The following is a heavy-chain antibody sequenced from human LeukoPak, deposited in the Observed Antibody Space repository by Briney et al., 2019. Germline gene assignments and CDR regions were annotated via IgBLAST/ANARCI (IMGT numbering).Heavy chain of an antibody. V-gene: IGHV3-23*01. J-gene: IGHJ4*02. Sequence: GASLRLSCAASGFTFSSYATSWVRQAPGKGLEWVSAISGSGGSTYYADSVKGRFTISRDNSKNTLYLQMNSLRAEDTAVYYCAKDGDYYDSSGYYYASFDYWGQGTLVTVSS. D-gene: IGHD3-22*01. CDR2: ISGSGGST. CDR1: GFTFSSYA. CDR3: AKDGDYYDSSGYYYASFDY.